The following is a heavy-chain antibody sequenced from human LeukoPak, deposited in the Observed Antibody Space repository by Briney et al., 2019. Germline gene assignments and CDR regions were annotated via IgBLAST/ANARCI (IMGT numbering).Heavy chain of an antibody. CDR1: GYTFTNHG. CDR3: ARESYYDFWSGFRDY. Sequence: ASVKVSCKASGYTFTNHGISWVRQAPGQGLEWMGRISVKDGHTDYAQNYQGRVTMTTDTSTSTAYMELRSLRSDDTALYYCARESYYDFWSGFRDYWGQGTLVTVSS. D-gene: IGHD3-3*01. J-gene: IGHJ4*02. CDR2: ISVKDGHT. V-gene: IGHV1-18*01.